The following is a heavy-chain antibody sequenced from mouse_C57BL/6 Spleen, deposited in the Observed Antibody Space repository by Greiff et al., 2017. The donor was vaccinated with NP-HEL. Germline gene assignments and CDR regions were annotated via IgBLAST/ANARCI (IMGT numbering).Heavy chain of an antibody. D-gene: IGHD2-4*01. CDR1: GFTFSDYY. V-gene: IGHV5-16*01. J-gene: IGHJ4*01. CDR3: ARDGGDYDGPLDY. CDR2: INYDGSST. Sequence: EVQLVESEGGLVQPGSSMKLSCTASGFTFSDYYMAWVRQVPEKGLEWVANINYDGSSTYYLDSLKSRFIISRDNAKNILYMQMSSLKSEDTATYYCARDGGDYDGPLDYWGQGTSVTVSS.